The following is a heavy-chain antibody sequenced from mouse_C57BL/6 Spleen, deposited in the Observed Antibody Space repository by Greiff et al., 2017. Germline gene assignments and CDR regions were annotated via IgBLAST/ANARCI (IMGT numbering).Heavy chain of an antibody. Sequence: VQLQQPGTELVKPGASVKLSCKASGYTFTRYWMHWVKQRPGQGLEWIGNINPSNGGTNYNEKFKSKATLTVDKSSSTAYLQLSSLTAQDAAVYYCARVGRDYAMDYWGQGTSVTVSS. CDR3: ARVGRDYAMDY. D-gene: IGHD4-1*01. V-gene: IGHV1-53*01. CDR2: INPSNGGT. CDR1: GYTFTRYW. J-gene: IGHJ4*01.